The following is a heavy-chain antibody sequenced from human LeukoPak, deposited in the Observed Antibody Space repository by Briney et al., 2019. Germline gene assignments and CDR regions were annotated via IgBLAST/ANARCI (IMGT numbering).Heavy chain of an antibody. V-gene: IGHV3-9*01. CDR2: ISWNGGSL. Sequence: QPGGSLRLSCAASGFTFDEYAMYWVRQAPGKGLEWVSGISWNGGSLGYADSVKGRFTISRDNAKNSLSLQMNSLRAEDTALYYCAKGSSLAVAGTMGYYYYYYMDVWGKGTTVTISS. CDR1: GFTFDEYA. D-gene: IGHD6-19*01. CDR3: AKGSSLAVAGTMGYYYYYYMDV. J-gene: IGHJ6*03.